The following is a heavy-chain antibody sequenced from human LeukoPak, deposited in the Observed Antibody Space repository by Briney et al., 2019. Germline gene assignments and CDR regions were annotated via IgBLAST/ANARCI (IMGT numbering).Heavy chain of an antibody. CDR1: GGSISSGGYY. V-gene: IGHV4-31*03. CDR3: AREGYYDSSGYYLDY. CDR2: IYYSGST. D-gene: IGHD3-22*01. J-gene: IGHJ4*02. Sequence: SQTLSLTCTVSGGSISSGGYYWSWIRQHPGKGLEWIGYIYYSGSTYYNPSLKSRVTISVDTSKNQFSLKLSPVTAADTAVYYCAREGYYDSSGYYLDYWGQGTLVTVSS.